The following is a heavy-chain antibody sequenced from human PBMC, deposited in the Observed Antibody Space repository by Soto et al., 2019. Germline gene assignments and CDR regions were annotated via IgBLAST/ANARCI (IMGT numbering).Heavy chain of an antibody. CDR1: GFTFSSYS. CDR2: ISSSSSYI. CDR3: ARSGRYCSSTSRYGDP. J-gene: IGHJ1*01. D-gene: IGHD2-2*01. V-gene: IGHV3-21*01. Sequence: PWGSLRLSCAASGFTFSSYSMNWVRQAPGKGLEWLSSISSSSSYIYYADSVKGRFTISRDNAKNSLYLQMNSLRAEDTAVYYRARSGRYCSSTSRYGDPWGQGTLVTVSS.